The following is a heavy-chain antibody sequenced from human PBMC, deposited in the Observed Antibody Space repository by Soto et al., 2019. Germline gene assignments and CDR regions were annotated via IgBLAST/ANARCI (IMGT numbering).Heavy chain of an antibody. V-gene: IGHV4-34*01. Sequence: QVQLQQWGAGLLKPSETLSLTCAVYGGSFSGYYWSWIRQPPGKGLEWIGEINHSGSTNYNPTLKSRVTISVDTSKNQFSLKLSSVTAADTAVYYCARGTGIAVAVGYYFDYWGQGTLVTVSS. CDR2: INHSGST. CDR3: ARGTGIAVAVGYYFDY. J-gene: IGHJ4*02. D-gene: IGHD6-19*01. CDR1: GGSFSGYY.